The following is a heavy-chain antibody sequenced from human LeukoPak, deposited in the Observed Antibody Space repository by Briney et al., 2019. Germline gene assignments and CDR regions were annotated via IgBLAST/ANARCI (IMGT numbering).Heavy chain of an antibody. J-gene: IGHJ5*02. Sequence: GGSLRLSCAASGFTFSSYGMHWVRQAPGKGLEWVAVISYDGSNKYYADSVKGRFTISRDNSKNTLYLQMNSLRAEDTAVYYCAKEITMVRGVLSNWFDPWGQGTLVTVSS. D-gene: IGHD3-10*01. V-gene: IGHV3-30*18. CDR1: GFTFSSYG. CDR3: AKEITMVRGVLSNWFDP. CDR2: ISYDGSNK.